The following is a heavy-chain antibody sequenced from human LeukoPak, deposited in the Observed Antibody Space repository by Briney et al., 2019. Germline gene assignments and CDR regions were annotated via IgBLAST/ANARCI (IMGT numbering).Heavy chain of an antibody. Sequence: PGGSLRLSCVLSGLTFSDAWMSWVRQAPGKGLEWVGRIRNDRITDYAAPVQGRFSISRDNSKNTFYLQMNSLRTEDTGMYCCTWMATIFTVDYWGQGTLVTVSS. V-gene: IGHV3-15*01. D-gene: IGHD5-12*01. CDR3: TWMATIFTVDY. CDR2: IRNDRIT. J-gene: IGHJ4*02. CDR1: GLTFSDAW.